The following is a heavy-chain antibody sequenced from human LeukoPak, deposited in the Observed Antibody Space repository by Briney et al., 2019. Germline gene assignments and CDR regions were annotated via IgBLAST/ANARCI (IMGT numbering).Heavy chain of an antibody. CDR3: ARDVLRFLEWLSYGMDV. V-gene: IGHV3-21*01. J-gene: IGHJ6*02. CDR2: ISSSSSYI. Sequence: GGSLRLSCAASGFTFSSYSMNWVRQAPGKGLEWVSSISSSSSYIYYADPVKGRFTISRDNAKNSLYLQMNSLRAEDTAVYYCARDVLRFLEWLSYGMDVWGQGTTVTVSS. D-gene: IGHD3-3*01. CDR1: GFTFSSYS.